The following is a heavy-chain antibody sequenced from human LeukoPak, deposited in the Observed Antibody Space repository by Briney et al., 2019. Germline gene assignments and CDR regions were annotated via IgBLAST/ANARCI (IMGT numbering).Heavy chain of an antibody. V-gene: IGHV4-39*01. CDR1: GGSISSSSYY. J-gene: IGHJ4*02. Sequence: SETLSLTCSVSGGSISSSSYYWGWIRQPLGKGLEWIGTIYYSGSTYYNPSLKSRVTISVDTSKNQFSLKLSSVTAADTAVYYCARLRSTVTILYYFDYWGQGTLVTVSS. D-gene: IGHD4-17*01. CDR2: IYYSGST. CDR3: ARLRSTVTILYYFDY.